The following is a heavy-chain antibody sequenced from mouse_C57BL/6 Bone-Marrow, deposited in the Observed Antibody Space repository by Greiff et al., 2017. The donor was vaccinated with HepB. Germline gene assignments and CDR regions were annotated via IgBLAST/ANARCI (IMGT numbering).Heavy chain of an antibody. CDR1: GFSINSDCY. CDR2: TFYSGIT. V-gene: IGHV3-3*01. Sequence: VQLKQSGPSLVRPSQTLSLTCTVTGFSINSDCYWIWIRQFPGNKLEYIGYTFYSGITYYNHSLESRTYITRDTSKNQFSLKLSSVTTEDTATYYCARDRIYYYGTDYWGQGTTLTVSS. CDR3: ARDRIYYYGTDY. J-gene: IGHJ2*01. D-gene: IGHD1-1*01.